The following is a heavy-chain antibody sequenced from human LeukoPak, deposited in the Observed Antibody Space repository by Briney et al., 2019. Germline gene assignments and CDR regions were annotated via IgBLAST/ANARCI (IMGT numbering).Heavy chain of an antibody. V-gene: IGHV3-30*02. Sequence: GGSLRLSRAASGFTFSSYGMHWVRQAPGKGLEWGAFIRYDGSNKYYADSVKGRFTISRDNSKNTLYLQMNSLRAEDTAVYYCAKRTAGYCSGGSCLTPDYWGQGTLVTVSS. D-gene: IGHD2-15*01. J-gene: IGHJ4*02. CDR2: IRYDGSNK. CDR3: AKRTAGYCSGGSCLTPDY. CDR1: GFTFSSYG.